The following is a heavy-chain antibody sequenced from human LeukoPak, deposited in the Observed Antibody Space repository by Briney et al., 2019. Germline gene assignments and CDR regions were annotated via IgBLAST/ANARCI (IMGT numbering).Heavy chain of an antibody. Sequence: GGSLRLSCAASGFTFSSYGVHWVRQAPGKGLEWVAVISYDGSNKYYADPVKGRFTISRDNSKNTLYLQMNSLRAEDTAVYYCARDLAAHDAFDIWGQGTMVTVSS. J-gene: IGHJ3*02. D-gene: IGHD6-13*01. CDR2: ISYDGSNK. CDR1: GFTFSSYG. V-gene: IGHV3-30*03. CDR3: ARDLAAHDAFDI.